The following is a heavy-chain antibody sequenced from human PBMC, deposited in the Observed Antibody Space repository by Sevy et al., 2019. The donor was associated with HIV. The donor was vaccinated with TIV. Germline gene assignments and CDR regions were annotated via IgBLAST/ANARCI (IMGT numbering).Heavy chain of an antibody. V-gene: IGHV4-39*02. CDR1: GGSVSSSSYY. CDR3: AREGPRIAQFDY. D-gene: IGHD6-13*01. J-gene: IGHJ4*02. Sequence: SETLSLTCTVSGGSVSSSSYYWGWIRQPPGKGLDWIGSIYYSGSTYYNPSLKSRVTISVDTSKNQFSLKVRSVTAADTAVYYCAREGPRIAQFDYWGQGALVTV. CDR2: IYYSGST.